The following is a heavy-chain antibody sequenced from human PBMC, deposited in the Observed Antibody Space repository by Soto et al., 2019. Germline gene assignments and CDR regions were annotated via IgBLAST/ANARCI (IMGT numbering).Heavy chain of an antibody. CDR3: VRVSRFVALNGFDY. D-gene: IGHD3-3*01. CDR2: IYYSGST. J-gene: IGHJ4*02. Sequence: SETLSLTCTVSGGSISSYYWSWIRQPPGKGLEWIGYIYYSGSTNYNPSLKSRVTISVDTSKNQFSLKLSSVTAADTAVYYCVRVSRFVALNGFDYWGQGTLVTVSS. V-gene: IGHV4-59*01. CDR1: GGSISSYY.